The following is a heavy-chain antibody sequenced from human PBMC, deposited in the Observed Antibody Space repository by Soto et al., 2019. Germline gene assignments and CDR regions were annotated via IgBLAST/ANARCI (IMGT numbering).Heavy chain of an antibody. Sequence: QVQLVQSAAEVREPGASVKVSCKTSGYTFTNYGISWVRQAPGQGLEWMGWISTNDGRTNYGQKFQGRVNMTRDTYTRAAYMELRSLRPDDTAVYYCARDYYEYDSGYVDVFDIWGQGTKVAVSS. CDR1: GYTFTNYG. V-gene: IGHV1-18*01. J-gene: IGHJ3*02. CDR3: ARDYYEYDSGYVDVFDI. CDR2: ISTNDGRT. D-gene: IGHD3-22*01.